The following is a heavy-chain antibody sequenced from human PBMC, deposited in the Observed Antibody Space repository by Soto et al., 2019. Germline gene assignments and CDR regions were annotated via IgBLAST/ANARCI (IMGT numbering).Heavy chain of an antibody. CDR3: VRESAPSGPNYFDT. D-gene: IGHD6-13*01. CDR1: GGSITRGPSS. CDR2: ISHSGST. Sequence: PSETLFLTCSVSGGSITRGPSSWNWVRQPPGKGLEWIAYISHSGSTYYNPSLKGRVTVSVDRSKNQFSLKLDSVSAADTAIYYRVRESAPSGPNYFDTWGPGTLVTVSS. V-gene: IGHV4-30-2*01. J-gene: IGHJ5*02.